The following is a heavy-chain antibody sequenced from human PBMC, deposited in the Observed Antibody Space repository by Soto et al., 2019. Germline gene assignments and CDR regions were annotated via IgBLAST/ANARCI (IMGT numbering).Heavy chain of an antibody. Sequence: QVQLVQSGAEMKKPGASMKVSCTVSGYTFTTYAISWVRQAPGQGLEWLGWINPNNGNTNYAQKFQGRLTLTTDTSTNTAFMDLRSLRSDDTAVYYCARDESAVAATLDYWGQGTLVTVAS. CDR3: ARDESAVAATLDY. D-gene: IGHD6-13*01. CDR1: GYTFTTYA. CDR2: INPNNGNT. V-gene: IGHV1-18*01. J-gene: IGHJ4*02.